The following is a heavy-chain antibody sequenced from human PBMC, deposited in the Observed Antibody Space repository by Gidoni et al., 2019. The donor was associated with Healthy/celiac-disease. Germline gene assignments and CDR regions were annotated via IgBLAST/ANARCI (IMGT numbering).Heavy chain of an antibody. Sequence: EVQLLESGGGLVQPGGYLRLSCAASGFTFSSDAMCWGRQAPGKGLEWVSAISGSGGITYYADSVKGRFTISRDNSKNTLYLQMNSLRAEDTAVYYCAKETTLVVVAVKFDYWGQGTLVTVSS. D-gene: IGHD2-15*01. CDR3: AKETTLVVVAVKFDY. CDR2: ISGSGGIT. CDR1: GFTFSSDA. J-gene: IGHJ4*02. V-gene: IGHV3-23*01.